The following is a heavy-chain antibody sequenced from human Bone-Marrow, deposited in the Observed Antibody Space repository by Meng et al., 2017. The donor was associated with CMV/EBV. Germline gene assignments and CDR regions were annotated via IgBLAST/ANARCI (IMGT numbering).Heavy chain of an antibody. J-gene: IGHJ4*02. Sequence: ASVKVSCKASGYTFTSYGISWVRQAPGQGLEWMGWISAYNGNTNYAQKLQGRVTMTTDTSTSTAYMELRSLRSDDTAVYYCARDLLGGYCGSTSCPIFDYWGQGTLVTVSS. CDR3: ARDLLGGYCGSTSCPIFDY. CDR1: GYTFTSYG. D-gene: IGHD2-2*01. CDR2: ISAYNGNT. V-gene: IGHV1-18*01.